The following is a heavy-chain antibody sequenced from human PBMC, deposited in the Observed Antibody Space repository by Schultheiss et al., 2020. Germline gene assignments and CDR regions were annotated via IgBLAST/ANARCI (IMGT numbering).Heavy chain of an antibody. D-gene: IGHD5-24*01. V-gene: IGHV4-61*01. Sequence: SETLSLTCTVSGGSVSSGSYYWSWIRQPPGKGLEWIGEINHSGSTNYNPSLKSRVTISVDTSKNQFSLKLSSVTAADTAVYYCARDNERDGYSDWGQGTLVTVSS. CDR3: ARDNERDGYSD. J-gene: IGHJ4*02. CDR2: INHSGST. CDR1: GGSVSSGSYY.